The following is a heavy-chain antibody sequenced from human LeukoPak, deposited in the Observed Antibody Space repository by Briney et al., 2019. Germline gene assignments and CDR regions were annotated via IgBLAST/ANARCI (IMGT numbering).Heavy chain of an antibody. V-gene: IGHV4-39*01. CDR1: GGSISSSSYY. D-gene: IGHD3-22*01. CDR3: ARHNGDYYDSSGSDY. Sequence: SETLSLTCTVSGGSISSSSYYWGWIRQPPGKGLEWIGSIYYSGSTYYNPSLKSRVTISVDTSKNQFSLKLSSVTAADTAVYYCARHNGDYYDSSGSDYWGQGTLVTVSS. J-gene: IGHJ4*02. CDR2: IYYSGST.